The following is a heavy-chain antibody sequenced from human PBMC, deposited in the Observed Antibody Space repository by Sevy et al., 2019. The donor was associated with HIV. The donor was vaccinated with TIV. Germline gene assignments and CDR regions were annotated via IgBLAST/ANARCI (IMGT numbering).Heavy chain of an antibody. V-gene: IGHV3-9*01. CDR2: ISWNSVSL. D-gene: IGHD6-6*01. J-gene: IGHJ6*02. CDR3: AKDNRPATMSNSSYYYYYGMDV. Sequence: SLKISCAASGFRFSDYAMHWVRQAPGKGLEWVSGISWNSVSLDYAASVKGRFTISRDNAKNSLYLQMNRLRSEDTALYYCAKDNRPATMSNSSYYYYYGMDVWGQGTTVTVSS. CDR1: GFRFSDYA.